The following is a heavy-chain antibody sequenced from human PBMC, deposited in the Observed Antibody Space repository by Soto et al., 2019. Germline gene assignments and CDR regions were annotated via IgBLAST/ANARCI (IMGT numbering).Heavy chain of an antibody. V-gene: IGHV4-34*01. CDR2: INHYGTA. CDR3: ARAVVGRGVITQ. J-gene: IGHJ4*02. Sequence: QVQLQQWGAGLLKPSETLSLTCAVYGVSFSGYYWTWIRQPPGKGLEWIGEINHYGTANYNPSLKSRIFISVDTSKAQFFLKLSSVTAADTAVYYCARAVVGRGVITQWGQGALVTVSS. D-gene: IGHD1-20*01. CDR1: GVSFSGYY.